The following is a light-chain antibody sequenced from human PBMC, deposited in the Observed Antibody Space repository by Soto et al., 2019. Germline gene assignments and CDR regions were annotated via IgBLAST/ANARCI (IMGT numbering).Light chain of an antibody. CDR2: LGS. J-gene: IGKJ5*01. CDR1: QSVLYSSNNY. V-gene: IGKV2-28*01. Sequence: DIVMTQSPDSLAVSLGERATINCKSSQSVLYSSNNYLAWYLQKPGQSPQLLIYLGSNRASGVPDRFSGSGSGTDFTLKISRVEAEDVGVYYCMQALQTPPTFGQGTRLEI. CDR3: MQALQTPPT.